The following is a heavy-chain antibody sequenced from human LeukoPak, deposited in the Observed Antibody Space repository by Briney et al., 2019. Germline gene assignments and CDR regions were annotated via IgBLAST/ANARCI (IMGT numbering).Heavy chain of an antibody. J-gene: IGHJ4*02. CDR2: INSDGSRT. Sequence: PGGSLRLSCAASGFTFSNYWMHWVRQAPGKGLVWVSRINSDGSRTSYADSVKGRFTISRDNAKNTMYLQMNSLRAGDTAVYYCARETSGYYYKSYFDYWGQGTLVTVSS. D-gene: IGHD3-22*01. CDR1: GFTFSNYW. V-gene: IGHV3-74*01. CDR3: ARETSGYYYKSYFDY.